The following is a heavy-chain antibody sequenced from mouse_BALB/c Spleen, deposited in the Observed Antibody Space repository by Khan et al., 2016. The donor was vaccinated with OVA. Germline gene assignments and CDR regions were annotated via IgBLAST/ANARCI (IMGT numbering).Heavy chain of an antibody. D-gene: IGHD2-2*01. CDR1: GYSFTTYY. CDR2: IDPFSGGT. Sequence: VQLQQSGPELMKPGTSVKISCKASGYSFTTYYIHWVMQSHGTSLEWIGYIDPFSGGTTYNQKFKDKATLTVDKSSSTAYIHLSNLTSDDSADYYCTRHGYVAWFTYWGQGTLVTVSA. J-gene: IGHJ3*01. CDR3: TRHGYVAWFTY. V-gene: IGHV1S135*01.